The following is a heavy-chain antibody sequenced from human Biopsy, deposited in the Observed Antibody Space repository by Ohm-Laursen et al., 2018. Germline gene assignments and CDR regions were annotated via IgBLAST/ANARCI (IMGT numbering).Heavy chain of an antibody. CDR3: ARDYDTSGYYYVS. J-gene: IGHJ5*02. CDR1: NVSFSSFY. D-gene: IGHD3-22*01. V-gene: IGHV4-39*01. Sequence: SDTLSLTCAVSNVSFSSFYWGWIRQPPGKGLEWIGSIFYRGSTHYKPSLKSRVNISVDTSKNQFSLKLNSVTAADTAVYYCARDYDTSGYYYVSWGQGTLVTVSS. CDR2: IFYRGST.